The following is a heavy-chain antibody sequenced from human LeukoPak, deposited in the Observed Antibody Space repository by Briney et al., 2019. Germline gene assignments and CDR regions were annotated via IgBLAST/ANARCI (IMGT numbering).Heavy chain of an antibody. CDR3: AKVKDRYYYDSSGYYFDY. Sequence: TGGSLRLSCAASGFTFSSYAMSWVRQAPGKGLEWVSAISGSGGSTYYADSVKGRFTISRDNSKNTLYLQMNSLRAEDTAVYYCAKVKDRYYYDSSGYYFDYWGQGTLVTVSS. CDR1: GFTFSSYA. CDR2: ISGSGGST. D-gene: IGHD3-22*01. V-gene: IGHV3-23*01. J-gene: IGHJ4*02.